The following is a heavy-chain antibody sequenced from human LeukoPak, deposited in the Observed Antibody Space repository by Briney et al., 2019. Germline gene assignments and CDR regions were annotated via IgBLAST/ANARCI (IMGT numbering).Heavy chain of an antibody. CDR1: GYTFTSYG. CDR3: ARPSIQLWLGEYYYGMDV. CDR2: ISAYNGNT. Sequence: ASVKVSCKASGYTFTSYGISWVRQAPGQGLEWMGWISAYNGNTNYAQKLQGRVTMTTDTSTSTAYMELRSLRSDDTAVYCCARPSIQLWLGEYYYGMDVWGQGTTVTVSS. D-gene: IGHD5-18*01. V-gene: IGHV1-18*01. J-gene: IGHJ6*02.